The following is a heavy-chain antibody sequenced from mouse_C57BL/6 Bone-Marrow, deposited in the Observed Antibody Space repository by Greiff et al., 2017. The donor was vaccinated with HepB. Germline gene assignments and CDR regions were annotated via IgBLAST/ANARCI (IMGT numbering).Heavy chain of an antibody. CDR1: GYAFSSYW. CDR2: IYPGDGDT. J-gene: IGHJ4*01. CDR3: ASYGYYYYAMDY. D-gene: IGHD2-3*01. Sequence: VKLMESGAELVKPGASVKISCKASGYAFSSYWMNWVKQRPGKGLEWIGQIYPGDGDTNYNGKFKGKATLTADKSSSTAYMQLSSLTSEDSAVYFCASYGYYYYAMDYWGQGTSVTVSS. V-gene: IGHV1-80*01.